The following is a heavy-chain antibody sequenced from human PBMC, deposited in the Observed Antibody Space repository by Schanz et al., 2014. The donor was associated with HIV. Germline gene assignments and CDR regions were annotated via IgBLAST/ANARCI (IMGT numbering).Heavy chain of an antibody. D-gene: IGHD1-7*01. CDR2: ISYDGSNK. CDR1: GFTFSKYG. V-gene: IGHV3-30*18. Sequence: QVQLVESGGGVVQPGRSPTLSCAASGFTFSKYGMHWVRQAPGKGLEWVAVISYDGSNKYYADSVKGRFTISRDNSKNTLYLQMNSLRAEDTAVYYCAKDRITGTTGVPYYYYGMDVWGQGTTVTVSS. CDR3: AKDRITGTTGVPYYYYGMDV. J-gene: IGHJ6*02.